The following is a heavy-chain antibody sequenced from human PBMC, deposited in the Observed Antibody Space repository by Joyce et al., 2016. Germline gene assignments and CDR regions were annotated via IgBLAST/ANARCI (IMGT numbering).Heavy chain of an antibody. CDR3: ARAGRSYSYYEGPWFDP. CDR1: GGTFSNYA. Sequence: QVQLVQSGAEVKKPGSSVKVSCKASGGTFSNYAINWVRQAPGQGLEWMGGIVPIFDTANYAQKFKGRVTITADESTSTAYMELSSLRSEDTAVYYCARAGRSYSYYEGPWFDPLGPGNPGHRLL. D-gene: IGHD4-11*01. V-gene: IGHV1-69*01. CDR2: IVPIFDTA. J-gene: IGHJ5*02.